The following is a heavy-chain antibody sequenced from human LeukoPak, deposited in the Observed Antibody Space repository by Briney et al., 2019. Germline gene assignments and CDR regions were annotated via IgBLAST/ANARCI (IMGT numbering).Heavy chain of an antibody. D-gene: IGHD2-2*01. CDR2: IYYRGST. Sequence: SETLSLTCTVSGGSISSYYWSWIRQPPGKGLEWIGCIYYRGSTNYNPSLKSRVTISVDTSKNQFSLKLSSVTAADTAVYYCAGGSSSYTHDYWGQGTLVTVSS. V-gene: IGHV4-59*01. CDR1: GGSISSYY. J-gene: IGHJ4*02. CDR3: AGGSSSYTHDY.